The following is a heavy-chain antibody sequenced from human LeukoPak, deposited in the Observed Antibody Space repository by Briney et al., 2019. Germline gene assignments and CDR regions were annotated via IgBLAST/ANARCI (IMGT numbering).Heavy chain of an antibody. D-gene: IGHD2-2*01. Sequence: ASVKVSCKASGYTFTSYDINWVRQATGQGLEWMGWMNPNSGNTGYAQKFQGRVTMTRNTSISTAYMELSSLRSEDTAVYYCARGRGDIVVVPPAYYYYYYMDVWGKGTTVTVSS. V-gene: IGHV1-8*01. CDR2: MNPNSGNT. CDR1: GYTFTSYD. J-gene: IGHJ6*03. CDR3: ARGRGDIVVVPPAYYYYYYMDV.